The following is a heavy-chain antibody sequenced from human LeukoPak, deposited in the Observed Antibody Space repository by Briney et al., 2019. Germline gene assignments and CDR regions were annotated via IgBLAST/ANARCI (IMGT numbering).Heavy chain of an antibody. J-gene: IGHJ4*02. CDR1: GGSISSSSYY. V-gene: IGHV4-39*01. Sequence: KPSQTLSLTCTVSGGSISSSSYYWGWIRQPPGKGLEWIGSIYYSGSTYYNPSLKSRVTISVDTSKNQFSLKLSSVTAADTAVYYCARHPDYGDYPYYFDYWGQGTLVTVSS. D-gene: IGHD4-17*01. CDR3: ARHPDYGDYPYYFDY. CDR2: IYYSGST.